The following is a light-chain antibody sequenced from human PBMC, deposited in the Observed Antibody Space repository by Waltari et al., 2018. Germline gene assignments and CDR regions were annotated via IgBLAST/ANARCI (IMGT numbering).Light chain of an antibody. CDR1: RPQIGNNF. V-gene: IGLV1-51*01. CDR2: DNY. J-gene: IGLJ2*01. Sequence: QSVLPQPPSVPAAPGQTVTISCSGSRPQIGNNFLSWYHQLPGTAPKPLIYDNYKRPLGIPDRFSASKSGTSATLGITGLQTGDEADYYCVTWDSNLSIVVFGGGTKLTVL. CDR3: VTWDSNLSIVV.